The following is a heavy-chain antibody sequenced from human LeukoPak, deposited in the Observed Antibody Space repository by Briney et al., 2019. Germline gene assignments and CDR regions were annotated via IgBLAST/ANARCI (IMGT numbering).Heavy chain of an antibody. J-gene: IGHJ4*02. CDR1: GYTFTSYG. Sequence: ASVKVSCKASGYTFTSYGISWVRQAPGQGLEWMGWISAYNGNTNYAQKLQGRVTMTTDTSTSTAYMELRSLGSDDTAVYYCARDYCSGGSCPFDYWGQGTLVTVSS. D-gene: IGHD2-15*01. CDR3: ARDYCSGGSCPFDY. V-gene: IGHV1-18*01. CDR2: ISAYNGNT.